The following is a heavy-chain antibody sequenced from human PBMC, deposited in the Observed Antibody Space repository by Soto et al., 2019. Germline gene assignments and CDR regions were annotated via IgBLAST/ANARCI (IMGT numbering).Heavy chain of an antibody. V-gene: IGHV3-23*01. CDR2: ISGSGGST. CDR3: GTITMIVSKAFDI. D-gene: IGHD3-22*01. J-gene: IGHJ3*02. CDR1: GFTFSSYA. Sequence: GGSLRLSCAASGFTFSSYAMSWVRQAQGKGLEWVSAISGSGGSTYYADSVKGRFTISRDNSKNTLYLQMNSLRAEDTAVYYCGTITMIVSKAFDIWGQGTMVTVSS.